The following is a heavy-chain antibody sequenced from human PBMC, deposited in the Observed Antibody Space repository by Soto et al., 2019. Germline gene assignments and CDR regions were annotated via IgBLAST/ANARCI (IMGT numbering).Heavy chain of an antibody. V-gene: IGHV3-30*03. D-gene: IGHD3-16*01. CDR3: ARPPVTVYPPFAS. J-gene: IGHJ5*01. CDR2: ISYDGSNK. CDR1: GFTFSSYG. Sequence: QVQLVESGGGVVQPGRSLRLSCAASGFTFSSYGMHWVRQAPGKGLEWVAVISYDGSNKYSAESVKGRFTISRDNSQYRVNLQVNSLRSDDTVVYCCARPPVTVYPPFASWAQAPLFTVS.